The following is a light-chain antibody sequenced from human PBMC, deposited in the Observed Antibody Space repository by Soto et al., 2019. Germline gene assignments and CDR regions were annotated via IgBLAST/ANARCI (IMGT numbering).Light chain of an antibody. Sequence: QSALTQPRSVSGSPGQSVTISCTGTSSDVGGYNYVSWYQQHPGKAPKVMIYDVSERPSGVPDRFSGSKSGNTASLTISGLQAEDEAEYYCCSYAGSPRYVLGTGTQLTVL. CDR3: CSYAGSPRYV. J-gene: IGLJ1*01. V-gene: IGLV2-11*01. CDR2: DVS. CDR1: SSDVGGYNY.